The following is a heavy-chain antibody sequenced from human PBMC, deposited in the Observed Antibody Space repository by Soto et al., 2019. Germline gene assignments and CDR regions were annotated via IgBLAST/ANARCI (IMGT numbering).Heavy chain of an antibody. CDR3: ARGSWDDVSGHYCIDV. D-gene: IGHD5-12*01. CDR1: GDSVSRDSAA. J-gene: IGHJ6*03. CDR2: IYYRSKWLN. Sequence: PSQTLSLTCAISGDSVSRDSAAWNWIRQTPSRGLEWLGRIYYRSKWLNTYEVSVNSRITISPDTSKNQFSLQLSSVTPEDTAVYYCARGSWDDVSGHYCIDVWDEGTTVTVSS. V-gene: IGHV6-1*01.